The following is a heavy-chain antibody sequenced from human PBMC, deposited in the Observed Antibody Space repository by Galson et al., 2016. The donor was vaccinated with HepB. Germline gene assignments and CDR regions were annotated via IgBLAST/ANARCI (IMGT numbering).Heavy chain of an antibody. CDR1: GGSFSGCH. CDR2: INHSGSTEIHLDGSS. J-gene: IGHJ6*02. CDR3: ARDPFGSGSYYNVDYYYGMDV. V-gene: IGHV4-34*01. Sequence: SETLSLTCAVFGGSFSGCHWSWIRQAPGKGLEWIGEINHSGSTEIHLDGSSNYNPSLKSRVTISLDTSQNQLSLRLTSVTAADTAVYYCARDPFGSGSYYNVDYYYGMDVWGQGTTVTVSS. D-gene: IGHD3-10*01.